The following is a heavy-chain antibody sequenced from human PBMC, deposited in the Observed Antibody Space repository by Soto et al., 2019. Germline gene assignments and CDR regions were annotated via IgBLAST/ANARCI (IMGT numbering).Heavy chain of an antibody. V-gene: IGHV4-34*01. J-gene: IGHJ6*02. Sequence: PSETLSLTCAVYGGSFSGYYWSWIRQPPGKGLEWIGETNHSGSTNYNPSLKSRVTISVDTSKNQFSLKLSSVTAADTAVYYCARGGGRGYSYGYYYYYGMDVWGQGTTVTVSS. CDR3: ARGGGRGYSYGYYYYYGMDV. D-gene: IGHD5-18*01. CDR1: GGSFSGYY. CDR2: TNHSGST.